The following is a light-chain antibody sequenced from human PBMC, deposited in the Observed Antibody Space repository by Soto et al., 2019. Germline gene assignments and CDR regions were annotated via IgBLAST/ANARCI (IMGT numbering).Light chain of an antibody. CDR1: QSIDTY. CDR3: PQYDHWPRGT. V-gene: IGKV3-15*01. J-gene: IGKJ2*01. Sequence: EIVLTQSPATLSVSPGERATLSCRASQSIDTYLAWYQQKPGQAPRPLIYGASNRATGIPARFSGSGSGTEFTLTISSLQSEDFAVYYCPQYDHWPRGTFGQGTKLEI. CDR2: GAS.